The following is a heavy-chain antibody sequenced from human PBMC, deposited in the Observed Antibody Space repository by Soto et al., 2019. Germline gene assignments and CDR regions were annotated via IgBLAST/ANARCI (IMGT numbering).Heavy chain of an antibody. CDR1: GYTYTSYA. CDR2: INAGNGNT. J-gene: IGHJ4*02. CDR3: AREYYDSSGYQSFDY. V-gene: IGHV1-3*01. Sequence: ASVKVTCKASGYTYTSYAMHWVRQAPGQRLEWMGWINAGNGNTKYSQKFQGRVTITRDTSASTAYMELSSLRSEDTAVYYCAREYYDSSGYQSFDYWGQGTLVTVSS. D-gene: IGHD3-22*01.